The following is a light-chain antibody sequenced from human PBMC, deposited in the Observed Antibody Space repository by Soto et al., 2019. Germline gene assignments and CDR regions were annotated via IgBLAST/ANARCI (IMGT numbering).Light chain of an antibody. V-gene: IGKV1-5*01. Sequence: DIQMTQSPSTLSAYVGDRGTITCRASESMSNCLAWYQQKPGKAPKLLISGASSLQSGVPSRFSGSASGTEFTLTISSLQPDDIATYYCQQCHRYLTFGQGTKVDIK. CDR2: GAS. J-gene: IGKJ1*01. CDR3: QQCHRYLT. CDR1: ESMSNC.